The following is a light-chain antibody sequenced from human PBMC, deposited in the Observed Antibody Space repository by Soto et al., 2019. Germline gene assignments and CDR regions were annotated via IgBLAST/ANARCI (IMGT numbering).Light chain of an antibody. V-gene: IGKV3-15*01. Sequence: ENVLTQSPGTLSLSPGERATLSCRASQSVSSNLAWYQQKPGQAPRLLIYGASTRATGIPARFSGSGSGTEFTLTISSLQSEDFAVYYCQHERTFGQGTKVDIK. CDR1: QSVSSN. CDR2: GAS. J-gene: IGKJ1*01. CDR3: QHERT.